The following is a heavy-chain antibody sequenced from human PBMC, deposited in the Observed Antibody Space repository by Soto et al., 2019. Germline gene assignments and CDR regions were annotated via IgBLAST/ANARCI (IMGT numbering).Heavy chain of an antibody. V-gene: IGHV3-30*18. CDR3: AKDTHRYGSGSDYYYGMDV. CDR2: ISYDGSNK. D-gene: IGHD3-10*01. J-gene: IGHJ6*02. CDR1: GFTFSSYG. Sequence: GGSLRLSCAASGFTFSSYGMHWVRQAPGKGLEWVAVISYDGSNKYYADSVKGRFTISRDNSKNTLYLQMNSLRAEDTAVYYCAKDTHRYGSGSDYYYGMDVWGQGTTVTVSS.